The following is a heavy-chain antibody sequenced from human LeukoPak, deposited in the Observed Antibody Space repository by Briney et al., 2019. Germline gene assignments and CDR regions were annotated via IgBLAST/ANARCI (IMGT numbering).Heavy chain of an antibody. J-gene: IGHJ4*02. CDR3: ANRANSGSYFED. CDR2: MYTSGNT. V-gene: IGHV4-4*07. D-gene: IGHD1-26*01. CDR1: GASISSNY. Sequence: SETLSLTCTVSGASISSNYWSWIRQPAGKGLEWIGRMYTSGNTHYSPSLKSRVTMSVDTSKNQFSLNLTSVTAADTAVYYCANRANSGSYFEDWGQGTVVTVSS.